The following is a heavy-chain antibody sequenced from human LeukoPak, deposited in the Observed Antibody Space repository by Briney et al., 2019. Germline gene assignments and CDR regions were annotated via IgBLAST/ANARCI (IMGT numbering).Heavy chain of an antibody. V-gene: IGHV4-59*01. D-gene: IGHD3-10*01. CDR1: AGSLSTYW. Sequence: SETLSLTCSVSAGSLSTYWWSWIRQPPGKGLEWIGFIHYTGGTLYNPSLKSRVTLSVDVSKSQFSLSLTSATTADTAVYYCARTGSSGSFWGQGTLVTVSS. CDR2: IHYTGGT. J-gene: IGHJ4*02. CDR3: ARTGSSGSF.